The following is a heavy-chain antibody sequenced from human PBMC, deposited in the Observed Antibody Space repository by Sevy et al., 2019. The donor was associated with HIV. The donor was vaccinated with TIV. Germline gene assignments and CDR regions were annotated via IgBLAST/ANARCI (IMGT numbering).Heavy chain of an antibody. Sequence: GGSLRHSCTASGFTFSTYTLTWVRQAPGKGLEWVSSITPDDTHYADSVRGRFSVSRDNSKNTLYLQMDSLTVDDTAVYYCARDAQTWRGPWYGTSGADRWGQGTLVTVSS. V-gene: IGHV3-23*01. CDR3: ARDAQTWRGPWYGTSGADR. J-gene: IGHJ5*02. CDR2: ITPDDT. CDR1: GFTFSTYT. D-gene: IGHD1-1*01.